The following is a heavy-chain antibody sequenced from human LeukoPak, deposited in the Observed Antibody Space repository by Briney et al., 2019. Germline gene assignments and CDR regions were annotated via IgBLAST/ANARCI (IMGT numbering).Heavy chain of an antibody. CDR1: GFTFSSYW. J-gene: IGHJ4*02. CDR3: AREDHSNYEY. CDR2: IKQDGTEK. V-gene: IGHV3-7*03. Sequence: RGSLRLSCAASGFTFSSYWMSWVRQAPGKGLEWVASIKQDGTEKHYVDSVKGRFTISKDNAKNSLYLQMNSLRAEDTAVYYCAREDHSNYEYWGQGTLVTVSS. D-gene: IGHD4-11*01.